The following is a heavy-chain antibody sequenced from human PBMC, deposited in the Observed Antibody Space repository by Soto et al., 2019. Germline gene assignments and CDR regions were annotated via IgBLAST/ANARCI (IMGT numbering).Heavy chain of an antibody. CDR3: ARATHYYYYGMDV. CDR2: IYYSGST. V-gene: IGHV4-31*03. Sequence: QVQLQESGPGLVKPSQTLSLTCTVSGGSISSGGDYWSWIRQHPGKGLEWIGYIYYSGSTFYNPSLKSRVTLSVDTSKNHFSLKLSSETDADTDVYYCARATHYYYYGMDVWGQGTTFTVSS. CDR1: GGSISSGGDY. J-gene: IGHJ6*02.